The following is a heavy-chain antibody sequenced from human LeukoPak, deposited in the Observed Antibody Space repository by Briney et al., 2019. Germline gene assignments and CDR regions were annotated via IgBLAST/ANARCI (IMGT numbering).Heavy chain of an antibody. CDR3: ARGDWYCSSTSCYSPPANWFDP. V-gene: IGHV1-8*01. CDR1: GYTFTSYD. J-gene: IGHJ5*02. CDR2: MNPHSGNT. D-gene: IGHD2-2*02. Sequence: ASVKVFCKASGYTFTSYDMNWARQATGQGLECMGWMNPHSGNTGYAQKLQGRVTMTRNTSISTAYMELSSLRSEDTAVYYCARGDWYCSSTSCYSPPANWFDPWGQGTLVTVSS.